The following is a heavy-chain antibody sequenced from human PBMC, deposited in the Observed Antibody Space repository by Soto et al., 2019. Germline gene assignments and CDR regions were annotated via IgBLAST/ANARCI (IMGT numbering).Heavy chain of an antibody. J-gene: IGHJ6*02. D-gene: IGHD5-12*01. V-gene: IGHV5-51*01. Sequence: HGESPKISCKGSGYIFTNCWIGWVRQMPGKGREWLGIIYPGDSDTRHSPSIQGQVTISVYKSVSTAYLQWSSLKASDTAMYCCARHPYDDYDSMYVWGQGTTVAVS. CDR1: GYIFTNCW. CDR2: IYPGDSDT. CDR3: ARHPYDDYDSMYV.